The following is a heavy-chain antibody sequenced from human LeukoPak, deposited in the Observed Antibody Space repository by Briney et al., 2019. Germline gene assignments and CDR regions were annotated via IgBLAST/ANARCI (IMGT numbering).Heavy chain of an antibody. CDR3: ARDPGEATTVGLFDY. CDR1: GYTFTSYA. Sequence: ASVKVSCKASGYTFTSYAMHWVRQAPGQRLEWMGWINAGNGNTKYSQKFQGRVTITRDTSASTAYMELSSLRSEDTAVYYCARDPGEATTVGLFDYWGQGTLVTVSS. V-gene: IGHV1-3*01. CDR2: INAGNGNT. D-gene: IGHD4-23*01. J-gene: IGHJ4*02.